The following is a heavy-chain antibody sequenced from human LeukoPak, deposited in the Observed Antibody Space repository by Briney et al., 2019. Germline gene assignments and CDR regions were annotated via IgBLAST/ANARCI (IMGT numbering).Heavy chain of an antibody. CDR1: GGSFSGYY. J-gene: IGHJ6*03. D-gene: IGHD2-2*03. CDR2: INHSGST. CDR3: ARLGYCSSTSCYFDRMDV. Sequence: SETLSLTCAVYGGSFSGYYWSWIRQPPGKGLEWIWEINHSGSTNYNPSLKSRVTISVDTSKNPFSLKLSSVTAADTAVYYCARLGYCSSTSCYFDRMDVWGKGTTVTVSS. V-gene: IGHV4-34*01.